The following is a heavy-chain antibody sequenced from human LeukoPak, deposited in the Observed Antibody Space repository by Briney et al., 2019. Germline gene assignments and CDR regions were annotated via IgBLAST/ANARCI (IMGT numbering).Heavy chain of an antibody. CDR2: INAGNGNT. CDR3: ARDCYDILTGYYSGLGY. Sequence: GASVKVSCKASGYTFTSYAMHWVRQAPGQRLEWMGWINAGNGNTKYSQKFQGRVTITRDTSASTAYMELSSLRSEDTAVYYCARDCYDILTGYYSGLGYWGQGTLVTVSS. CDR1: GYTFTSYA. D-gene: IGHD3-9*01. V-gene: IGHV1-3*01. J-gene: IGHJ4*02.